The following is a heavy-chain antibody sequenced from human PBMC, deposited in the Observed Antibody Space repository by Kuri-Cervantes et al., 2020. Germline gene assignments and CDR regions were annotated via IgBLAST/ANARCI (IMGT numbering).Heavy chain of an antibody. J-gene: IGHJ4*02. CDR1: GFTFSSYA. D-gene: IGHD5-12*01. V-gene: IGHV3-30-3*01. Sequence: GESLKISCAASGFTFSSYAMHWVRQAPGKGLEWVAVISYDGSNKYYADSVKGRFTISRDNSKNTLYLQMNSLRAEDTAVYYCAKEGSGGDTGYEPDYWGQGTLVTVSS. CDR2: ISYDGSNK. CDR3: AKEGSGGDTGYEPDY.